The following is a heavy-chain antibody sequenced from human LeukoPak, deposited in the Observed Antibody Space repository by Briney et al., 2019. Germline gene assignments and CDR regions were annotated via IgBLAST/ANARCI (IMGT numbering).Heavy chain of an antibody. CDR3: ARDQWLDY. CDR1: GFTFSGYI. D-gene: IGHD6-19*01. V-gene: IGHV3-48*01. J-gene: IGHJ4*02. CDR2: IGTSGNPI. Sequence: GGSLRLSCAASGFTFSGYIMNWVRQAPGKWREWGSFIGTSGNPIYYADSVKGRFTVSRDNAKNSLYLQMNSLRAEDTAVYYCARDQWLDYWGQGTLVTVSS.